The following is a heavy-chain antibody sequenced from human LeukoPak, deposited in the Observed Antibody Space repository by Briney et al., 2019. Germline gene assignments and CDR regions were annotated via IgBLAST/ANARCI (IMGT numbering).Heavy chain of an antibody. Sequence: GGSLRLSCAASGFTFSSYWMSWVRQAPGKGLEWVANIKQDGSEKYYVDSVKGRFTISRDNAKNSLYLEMNSLRAEDTAVYYCAKDGVLLWFGELLNSYFDYWGQGTLVTVSS. J-gene: IGHJ4*02. D-gene: IGHD3-10*01. CDR3: AKDGVLLWFGELLNSYFDY. V-gene: IGHV3-7*01. CDR2: IKQDGSEK. CDR1: GFTFSSYW.